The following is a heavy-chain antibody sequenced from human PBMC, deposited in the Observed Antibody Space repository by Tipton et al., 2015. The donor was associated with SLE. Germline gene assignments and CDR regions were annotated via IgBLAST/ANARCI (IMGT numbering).Heavy chain of an antibody. Sequence: TLSLTCTVSGGSVSSSSYYWGWIRQPPGKGLEWIGTFHYRGNTDYNPSLKSRVTISLDTSKNQFSLKFTSVTAADTAVYYCATSPLTLWGQGTLVTVSS. CDR3: ATSPLTL. CDR2: FHYRGNT. V-gene: IGHV4-39*07. CDR1: GGSVSSSSYY. J-gene: IGHJ4*02.